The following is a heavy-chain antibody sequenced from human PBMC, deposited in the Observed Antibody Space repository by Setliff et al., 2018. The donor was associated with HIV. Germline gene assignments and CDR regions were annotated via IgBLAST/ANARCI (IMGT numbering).Heavy chain of an antibody. CDR1: GFIFSDYG. V-gene: IGHV3-30*02. D-gene: IGHD3-3*01. J-gene: IGHJ4*02. Sequence: PGGPLRLSCATSGFIFSDYGMHWVRQAPGKGLEWVAHIRFDGNREYYADSVKGRFTVSRDNSKDTVFLEIHSLRAGDTAAYYCAKERGDGHGYYFHYWGQGTLVTVSS. CDR3: AKERGDGHGYYFHY. CDR2: IRFDGNRE.